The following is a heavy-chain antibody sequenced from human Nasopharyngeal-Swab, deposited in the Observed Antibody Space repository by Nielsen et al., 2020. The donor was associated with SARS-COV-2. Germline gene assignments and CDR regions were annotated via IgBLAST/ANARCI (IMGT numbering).Heavy chain of an antibody. V-gene: IGHV3-9*01. Sequence: SLKISCAASGFTFDDYAMHWVRQAPGKGLEWVSGISWNSGSIGYADSVTGRFTISRDNAKNSLYLQMNSLRAEDTALYYCAKAPSSGTDDAFDIWGQGTMVTVSS. CDR1: GFTFDDYA. D-gene: IGHD2/OR15-2a*01. CDR2: ISWNSGSI. CDR3: AKAPSSGTDDAFDI. J-gene: IGHJ3*02.